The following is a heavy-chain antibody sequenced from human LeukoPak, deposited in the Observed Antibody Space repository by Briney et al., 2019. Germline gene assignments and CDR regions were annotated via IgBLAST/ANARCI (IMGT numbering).Heavy chain of an antibody. CDR2: ISAYNGNT. J-gene: IGHJ6*02. CDR3: ARVILWFGELYFFESYYGMDV. V-gene: IGHV1-18*01. D-gene: IGHD3-10*01. Sequence: ASVNVSCKASGYTFTSYGISWVRQAPGQGLEWMGWISAYNGNTNYAQKLQGRVTMTTDTSTSTAYMELRSLRSDDTAVYYCARVILWFGELYFFESYYGMDVWGQGTTVTVSS. CDR1: GYTFTSYG.